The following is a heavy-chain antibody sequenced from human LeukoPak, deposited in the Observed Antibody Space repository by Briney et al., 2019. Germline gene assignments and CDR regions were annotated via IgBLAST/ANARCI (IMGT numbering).Heavy chain of an antibody. CDR3: ATIYDSSGYYHY. CDR2: INHSGST. Sequence: SSETLSLTCAVYGGSFSGYYWSWIRQPPGKGLEWIGEINHSGSTNYNPSLKSRVTISVDTSKNQSSLKLSSVTAADTAVYSCATIYDSSGYYHYWGQGTLVTVSS. CDR1: GGSFSGYY. D-gene: IGHD3-22*01. V-gene: IGHV4-34*01. J-gene: IGHJ4*02.